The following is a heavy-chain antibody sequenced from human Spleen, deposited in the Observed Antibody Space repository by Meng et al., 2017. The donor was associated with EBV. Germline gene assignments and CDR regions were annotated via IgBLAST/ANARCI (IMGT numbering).Heavy chain of an antibody. J-gene: IGHJ4*02. D-gene: IGHD4-17*01. Sequence: QGQLKESGAGLVKASEILSLMCTVSGGSVSSGIYYWSWIRQPPGKGLEWIGYIYDSGSANYNPSLKSRVTISIDMSKNQFSLKLSSVTAADTAVYYCATVDYGDYEFDYWGQGTLVTVPS. CDR2: IYDSGSA. V-gene: IGHV4-61*01. CDR1: GGSVSSGIYY. CDR3: ATVDYGDYEFDY.